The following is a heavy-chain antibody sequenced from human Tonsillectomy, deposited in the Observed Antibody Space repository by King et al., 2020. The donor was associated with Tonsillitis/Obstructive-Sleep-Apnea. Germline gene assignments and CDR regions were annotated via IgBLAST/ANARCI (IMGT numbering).Heavy chain of an antibody. Sequence: VQLVESGGGLIQPGGSVRLSCAASGFNVNSYYMTWVRQTPGKGLEWVSILYGGGGTYYADSVKGRFTISRDNPKNTLDLQMNSLRPEDTAVYYCARGRPYGSGSSSDYWGQGTLVTVSS. CDR1: GFNVNSYY. CDR2: LYGGGGT. CDR3: ARGRPYGSGSSSDY. D-gene: IGHD3-10*01. J-gene: IGHJ4*02. V-gene: IGHV3-53*01.